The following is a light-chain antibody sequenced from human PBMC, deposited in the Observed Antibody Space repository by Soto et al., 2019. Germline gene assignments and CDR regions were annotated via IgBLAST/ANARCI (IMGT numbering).Light chain of an antibody. CDR3: QQSYNTPIT. J-gene: IGKJ4*01. CDR1: QSINSY. Sequence: DIQMTQSPSSLSASVGDRVTITCRASQSINSYLNWYQQKPGKAPKLLIYAASSLQRGVPSRFSGSGSGTDFTLTISSLQPEDFAIDYCQQSYNTPITFGGGTKVEIK. V-gene: IGKV1-39*01. CDR2: AAS.